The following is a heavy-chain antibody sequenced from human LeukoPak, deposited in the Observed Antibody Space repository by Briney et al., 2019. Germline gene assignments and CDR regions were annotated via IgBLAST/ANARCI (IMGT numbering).Heavy chain of an antibody. V-gene: IGHV3-23*01. CDR3: AKTTPSRRITMVRDPQQHQYFDY. CDR1: GFTFSSYG. CDR2: ISGSGGST. J-gene: IGHJ4*02. Sequence: SGGSLRLSCAASGFTFSSYGMSWVRQAPGKGLEWVSAISGSGGSTYYADSVKGRFTISRDNSKNTLYLQMNSLRAEDTAVYYCAKTTPSRRITMVRDPQQHQYFDYWGQGTLVTVSS. D-gene: IGHD3-10*01.